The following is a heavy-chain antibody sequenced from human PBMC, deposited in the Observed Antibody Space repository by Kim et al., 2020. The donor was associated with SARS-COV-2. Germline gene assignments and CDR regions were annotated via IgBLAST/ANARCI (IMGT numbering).Heavy chain of an antibody. Sequence: GESLKISCKGSGYSFTSYWISWVRQMPGKGLEWMGRIDPSDSYTNYSPSFQGHVTISADKSISTAYLQWSSLKASDTAMYYCARPVFGKPYYYYGMDVWGQGTTVTVSS. CDR2: IDPSDSYT. CDR1: GYSFTSYW. J-gene: IGHJ6*02. CDR3: ARPVFGKPYYYYGMDV. D-gene: IGHD3-3*01. V-gene: IGHV5-10-1*01.